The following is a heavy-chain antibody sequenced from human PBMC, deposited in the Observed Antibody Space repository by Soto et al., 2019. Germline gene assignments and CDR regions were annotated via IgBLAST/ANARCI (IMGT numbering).Heavy chain of an antibody. CDR1: GFTFSNYN. Sequence: PGGSLRLSCAASGFTFSNYNLNWVRQAPGKGLEWASHIKGSATTIYYADSVKGRFTISRDNAKNSLYLQMNSLRAEDTAVYYCARSGLPYGMDVWGQGTTVAGSS. CDR2: IKGSATTI. D-gene: IGHD6-25*01. J-gene: IGHJ6*02. CDR3: ARSGLPYGMDV. V-gene: IGHV3-48*01.